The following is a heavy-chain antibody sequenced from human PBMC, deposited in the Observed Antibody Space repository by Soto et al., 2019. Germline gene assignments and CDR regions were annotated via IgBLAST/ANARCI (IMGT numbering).Heavy chain of an antibody. CDR2: ISYDATKE. CDR3: AREGPLDIWSGLGLDY. Sequence: QVQLVESGGGVVHPGESLRLSCATSGFTFVNFALHWVRQVPGKGLEWVAGISYDATKEYYADSVKGQLIISRDSSKNTVLLQMNDLRPEDTAVYFCAREGPLDIWSGLGLDYWGQGTLVTVSS. CDR1: GFTFVNFA. V-gene: IGHV3-30-3*01. D-gene: IGHD3-3*01. J-gene: IGHJ4*02.